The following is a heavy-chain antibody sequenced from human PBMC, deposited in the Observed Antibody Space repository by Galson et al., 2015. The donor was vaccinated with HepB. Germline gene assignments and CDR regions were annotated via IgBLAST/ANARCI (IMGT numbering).Heavy chain of an antibody. J-gene: IGHJ4*02. D-gene: IGHD6-19*01. Sequence: PALVKPTQTLTLTCTFSGFSLSTSGVGVGWIRQPPGKALEWLALIYWDDDKRYSPSLKSRLTITKDTSKNQVVLTMTNMGPVDTATYYCAHLAVAAHYFDYWGQGTLVTVSS. CDR2: IYWDDDK. V-gene: IGHV2-5*02. CDR3: AHLAVAAHYFDY. CDR1: GFSLSTSGVG.